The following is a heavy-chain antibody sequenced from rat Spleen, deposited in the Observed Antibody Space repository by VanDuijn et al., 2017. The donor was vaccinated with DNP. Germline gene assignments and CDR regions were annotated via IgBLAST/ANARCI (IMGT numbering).Heavy chain of an antibody. CDR1: GFIFSNYW. CDR2: ISYDGRET. J-gene: IGHJ4*01. CDR3: ASSTTRLMDA. V-gene: IGHV5-29*01. Sequence: EVQLVESGGGLVQPGRSLKLSCVASGFIFSNYWMTWIRQAPGKGLEWVASISYDGRETYYRDSVKGRFTISRDNAKSTQYLQMDSLRSEDTATYYCASSTTRLMDAWGQGASVTVSS. D-gene: IGHD1-10*01.